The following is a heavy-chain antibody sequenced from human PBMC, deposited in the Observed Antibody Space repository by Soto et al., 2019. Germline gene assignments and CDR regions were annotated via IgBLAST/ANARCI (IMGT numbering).Heavy chain of an antibody. CDR1: GGTFSSYA. D-gene: IGHD3-3*01. Sequence: QVQLVQSGAEVKKPGSSVKVSCKASGGTFSSYAISWVRQAPGQGLEWMGGIIPIFGTANYAQKFQGRVTITADESTSTAYMELSSLRSEDTAVYYCARDPNDFWSGYYGGGYYYYGMDVWGQGTTFTVSS. CDR3: ARDPNDFWSGYYGGGYYYYGMDV. J-gene: IGHJ6*02. CDR2: IIPIFGTA. V-gene: IGHV1-69*12.